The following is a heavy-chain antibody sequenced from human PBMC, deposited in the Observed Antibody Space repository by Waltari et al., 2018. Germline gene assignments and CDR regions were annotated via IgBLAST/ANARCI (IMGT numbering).Heavy chain of an antibody. CDR3: ARDRGRGLYLDS. J-gene: IGHJ4*02. Sequence: QLQLQESGPGLVKPSGTLSLTCPVSGASISSSYWWSWVRQPPGKGLEWIGQIHGTGRTNYNPSFASRVDVSLDTSNNQFSLKVTSATAADTAVYYCARDRGRGLYLDSWGQGTLVTVSP. D-gene: IGHD2-15*01. CDR2: IHGTGRT. V-gene: IGHV4-4*02. CDR1: GASISSSYW.